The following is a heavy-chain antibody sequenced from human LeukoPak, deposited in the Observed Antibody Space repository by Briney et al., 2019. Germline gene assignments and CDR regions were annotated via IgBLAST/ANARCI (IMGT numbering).Heavy chain of an antibody. V-gene: IGHV1-18*01. Sequence: GASVKVSCKASGYTFTSYGISWVRQAPGQGLEWMGWISAYNGNTNYAQKLQGRVTMTTDTSTSTAYMELRSLRSDDTAVYYCARDLPTYDSSGYYSDYWGQGTLVTVSP. D-gene: IGHD3-22*01. CDR3: ARDLPTYDSSGYYSDY. J-gene: IGHJ4*02. CDR1: GYTFTSYG. CDR2: ISAYNGNT.